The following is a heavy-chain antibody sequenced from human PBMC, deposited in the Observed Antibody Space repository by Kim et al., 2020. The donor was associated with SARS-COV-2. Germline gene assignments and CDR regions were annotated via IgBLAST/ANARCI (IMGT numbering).Heavy chain of an antibody. J-gene: IGHJ5*02. V-gene: IGHV4-39*01. CDR2: IYYSGST. CDR1: GGSISSSSYY. D-gene: IGHD6-6*01. Sequence: SETLSLTCTVSGGSISSSSYYWGWIRQPPGKGLEWIGSIYYSGSTYYNRSLKRRVTISVATSKNQFSLKLSSVTAADTAVYYCAVTLLPKGYSSSSTWFDPWGQGTLVTVSS. CDR3: AVTLLPKGYSSSSTWFDP.